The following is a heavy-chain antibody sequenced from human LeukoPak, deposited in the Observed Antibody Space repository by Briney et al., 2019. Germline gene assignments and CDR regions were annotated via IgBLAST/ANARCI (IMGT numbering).Heavy chain of an antibody. J-gene: IGHJ6*03. D-gene: IGHD6-13*01. CDR2: IYYSGST. Sequence: SETLSLTCTVSGGSISRYYWSWIRQPPGKGLEWIGYIYYSGSTKYNPSLESRVTISVDTSKNQFSLKVNSVTAADTAVYYCARMYSRYYYYMDVWGKGTTVTVSS. CDR1: GGSISRYY. CDR3: ARMYSRYYYYMDV. V-gene: IGHV4-59*08.